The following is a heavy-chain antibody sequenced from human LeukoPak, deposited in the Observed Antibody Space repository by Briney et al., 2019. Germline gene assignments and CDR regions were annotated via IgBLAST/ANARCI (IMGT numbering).Heavy chain of an antibody. D-gene: IGHD3-22*01. CDR1: GGSFSGYY. V-gene: IGHV4-59*01. CDR2: IYYSGST. Sequence: SETLSLTCAVYGGSFSGYYWSWIRQPPGKGLEWIGYIYYSGSTNYNPSLKSRVTISVDTSKNQFSLKLSSVTAADTAVYYCARIVVVSSYYGMDVWGQGTTVTVSS. J-gene: IGHJ6*02. CDR3: ARIVVVSSYYGMDV.